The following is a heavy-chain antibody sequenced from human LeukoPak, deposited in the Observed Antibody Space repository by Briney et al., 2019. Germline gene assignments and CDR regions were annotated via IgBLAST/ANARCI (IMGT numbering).Heavy chain of an antibody. CDR3: ARDRYSGSYADAFDI. J-gene: IGHJ3*02. CDR2: ISSNGGST. Sequence: PGGSLRLSCAAPGFTFSSYAMHWVRQAPGKGLEYVSAISSNGGSTYYANSVKGRFTISRDNSKNTLYLQMGSLRAEDMAVYYCARDRYSGSYADAFDIWGQGTMVTVSS. V-gene: IGHV3-64*01. CDR1: GFTFSSYA. D-gene: IGHD1-26*01.